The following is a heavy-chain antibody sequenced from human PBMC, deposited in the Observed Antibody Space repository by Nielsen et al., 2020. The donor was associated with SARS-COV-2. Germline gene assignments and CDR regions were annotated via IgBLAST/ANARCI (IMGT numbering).Heavy chain of an antibody. J-gene: IGHJ6*02. CDR2: ISSSSSYI. Sequence: GESLKISCAASGFTFSSYSMNWVRQAPGKGLEWVSSISSSSSYIYYADSVKGRFTISRDNAKNSLYLQMNSPRAEDTAVYYCARVGEYSSSSRYYYYGMDVWGQGTTVTVSS. V-gene: IGHV3-21*01. CDR3: ARVGEYSSSSRYYYYGMDV. CDR1: GFTFSSYS. D-gene: IGHD6-6*01.